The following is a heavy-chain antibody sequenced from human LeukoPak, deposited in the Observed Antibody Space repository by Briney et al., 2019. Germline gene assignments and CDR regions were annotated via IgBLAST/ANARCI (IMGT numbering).Heavy chain of an antibody. D-gene: IGHD3-10*01. J-gene: IGHJ5*02. Sequence: GGSLRLSCAASGFTFSSYAMHWVRQAPGKGLEWVAVISYDGSNKYYADSVKGRFTISRDTSKNTLYLQMNSLRAEDTAVYYCARRGNYYGSGSNNWFDPWGQGTLVTVSS. V-gene: IGHV3-30*04. CDR3: ARRGNYYGSGSNNWFDP. CDR2: ISYDGSNK. CDR1: GFTFSSYA.